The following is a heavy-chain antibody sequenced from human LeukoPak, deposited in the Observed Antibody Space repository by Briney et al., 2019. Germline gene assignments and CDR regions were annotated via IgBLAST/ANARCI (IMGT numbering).Heavy chain of an antibody. J-gene: IGHJ4*02. Sequence: ASVKVSCKASGYTFTDFYIHWVRQAPGQGLEWMGWINPNSGGTKYAQNFQGRVTMTRDTSISTAYMELDRLRFDDTAVYYCARDSGEVPDYWGQGTLVTVSS. CDR3: ARDSGEVPDY. D-gene: IGHD3-10*01. CDR2: INPNSGGT. V-gene: IGHV1-2*02. CDR1: GYTFTDFY.